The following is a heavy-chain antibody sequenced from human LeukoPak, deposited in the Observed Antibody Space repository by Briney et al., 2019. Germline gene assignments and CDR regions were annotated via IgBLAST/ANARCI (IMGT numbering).Heavy chain of an antibody. J-gene: IGHJ4*02. CDR2: ISSDGTNT. V-gene: IGHV3-30*04. Sequence: GGSLRLSCSASGFTFSNYAIHWVRQAPGKGLEWVTVISSDGTNTYYADSVRGRFTISRDNSRDTLYLQMNSLRAEDTAVYYCGRDRTGSYYRDPDYWGQGTLVTVYS. CDR3: GRDRTGSYYRDPDY. CDR1: GFTFSNYA. D-gene: IGHD3-10*01.